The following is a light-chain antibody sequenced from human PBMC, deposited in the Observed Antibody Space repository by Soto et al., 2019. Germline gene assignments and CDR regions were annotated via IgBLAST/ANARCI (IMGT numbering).Light chain of an antibody. CDR1: QSFSSSY. Sequence: EIVLTQSPGTLSLSPGERATLSCRASQSFSSSYLAWYQQKPGQAPRLLIYGASSRTTGIPDRISGSGYGTDFTLTISRLEPEDFAVYYCQQYGPSITFGQGTRLEI. V-gene: IGKV3-20*01. CDR2: GAS. J-gene: IGKJ5*01. CDR3: QQYGPSIT.